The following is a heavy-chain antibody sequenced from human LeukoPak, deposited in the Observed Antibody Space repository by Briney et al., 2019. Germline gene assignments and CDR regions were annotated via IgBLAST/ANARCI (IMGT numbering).Heavy chain of an antibody. CDR1: GGTFSSYA. Sequence: SVKVSCKASGGTFSSYAVSWVRQAPGQGLEWMGGIIPIFGTANYAQKFQGRVTITTDESTSTAYMELSSLRSEDTAVYYCTSGVATIKAFDIWGQGTMVTVSS. CDR2: IIPIFGTA. CDR3: TSGVATIKAFDI. V-gene: IGHV1-69*05. J-gene: IGHJ3*02. D-gene: IGHD5-12*01.